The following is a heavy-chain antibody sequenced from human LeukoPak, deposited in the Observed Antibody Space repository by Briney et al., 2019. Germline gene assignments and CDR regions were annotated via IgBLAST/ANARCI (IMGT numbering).Heavy chain of an antibody. J-gene: IGHJ6*02. V-gene: IGHV3-23*01. CDR1: GFTFSSYP. CDR2: ISGTGGST. CDR3: ARGNYGMDV. Sequence: GGSLRLSCAASGFTFSSYPMNWVRQSPERGLEWVSAISGTGGSTSYADSLKGRFTISRDNSKNTLYLQMNSLRAEDTAVYYCARGNYGMDVWGQGTTVTVSS.